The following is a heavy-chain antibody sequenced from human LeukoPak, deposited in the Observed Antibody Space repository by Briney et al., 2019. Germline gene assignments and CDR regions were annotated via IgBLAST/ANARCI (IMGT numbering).Heavy chain of an antibody. CDR1: GYTFTSYG. J-gene: IGHJ4*02. Sequence: ASVKVSCKASGYTFTSYGISWVRQAPGQGLEWLGWISAYNGNTNYAQNVQGRVTMTTDTSTSTAYMEPRSLKSDDTAVYHCARAFSSGWDRFDYWGQGTLVTVSS. CDR2: ISAYNGNT. CDR3: ARAFSSGWDRFDY. V-gene: IGHV1-18*01. D-gene: IGHD6-19*01.